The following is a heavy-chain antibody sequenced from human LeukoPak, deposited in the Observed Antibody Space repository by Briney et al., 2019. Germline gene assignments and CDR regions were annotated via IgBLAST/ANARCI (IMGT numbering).Heavy chain of an antibody. J-gene: IGHJ3*02. V-gene: IGHV3-7*01. Sequence: PGGSLRLSCAASGFTFSSYWMSWVRQAPGKGLEWVANIKQDGSEKYYVDSVEGRFTISRDNAKNSLYLQMNSLRAEDTAVYYCARVGAARRDHDAFDIWGQGTMVTVSS. CDR3: ARVGAARRDHDAFDI. CDR1: GFTFSSYW. CDR2: IKQDGSEK. D-gene: IGHD6-6*01.